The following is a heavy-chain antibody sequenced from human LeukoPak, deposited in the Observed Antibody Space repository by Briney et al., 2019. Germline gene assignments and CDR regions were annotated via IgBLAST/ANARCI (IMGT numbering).Heavy chain of an antibody. Sequence: GGSLRLSCAASGFTFDDYAMHWVRHAPGKGLEWVSGISWNSGSIGYADSVKGRFTISRDNAKNSLYLQMNSLRAEDTALYYCAKDTYMTTCGGTCGLFDYWGQGTLVTVSS. CDR2: ISWNSGSI. CDR3: AKDTYMTTCGGTCGLFDY. CDR1: GFTFDDYA. V-gene: IGHV3-9*01. D-gene: IGHD3-16*01. J-gene: IGHJ4*02.